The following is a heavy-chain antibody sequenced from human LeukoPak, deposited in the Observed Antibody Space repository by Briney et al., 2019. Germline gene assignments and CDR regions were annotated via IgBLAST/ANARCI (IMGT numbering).Heavy chain of an antibody. V-gene: IGHV4-59*08. Sequence: SETLSLTCTVSGGSISGSYWSWIRQPPGKALEWIGYIYGSGITNYNPSLKSRVTMSVDTSKNQFSLNLDSVTAADTAVYYCARHTAKSYSSSSDWFDPWGQGTLVTVSS. J-gene: IGHJ5*02. CDR3: ARHTAKSYSSSSDWFDP. CDR1: GGSISGSY. CDR2: IYGSGIT. D-gene: IGHD6-6*01.